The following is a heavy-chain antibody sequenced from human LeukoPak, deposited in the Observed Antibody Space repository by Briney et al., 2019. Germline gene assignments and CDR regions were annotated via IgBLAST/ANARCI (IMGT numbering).Heavy chain of an antibody. CDR1: GFSVTSKY. Sequence: GGSLRLSCAAFGFSVTSKYINWVRQAPGKGLEWVLFVESGGDTSYANSVKGRFTVSRDIFQNTLYLQMNNLRAEDTAVYYCARVGSYYDMDVWGQGTTVTVSS. CDR2: VESGGDT. D-gene: IGHD3-10*01. V-gene: IGHV3-53*01. J-gene: IGHJ6*02. CDR3: ARVGSYYDMDV.